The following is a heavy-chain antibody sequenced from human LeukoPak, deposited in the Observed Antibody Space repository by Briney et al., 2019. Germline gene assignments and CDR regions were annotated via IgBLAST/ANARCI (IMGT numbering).Heavy chain of an antibody. CDR2: INHSGST. V-gene: IGHV4-34*01. Sequence: PSETLSLTCAVYGGSFSGYYWSWIRQPPGKGLEWIGEINHSGSTNYNPSLKSRVTISVDTSKNQFSLKLSSVTAADTAVYYCARTTGYSRVFDYWGQGTLVTVSS. D-gene: IGHD6-13*01. CDR3: ARTTGYSRVFDY. J-gene: IGHJ4*02. CDR1: GGSFSGYY.